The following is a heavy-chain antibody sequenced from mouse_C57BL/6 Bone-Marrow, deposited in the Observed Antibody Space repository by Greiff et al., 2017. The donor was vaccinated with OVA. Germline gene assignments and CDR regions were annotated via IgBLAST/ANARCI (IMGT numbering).Heavy chain of an antibody. D-gene: IGHD4-1*01. V-gene: IGHV1-61*01. J-gene: IGHJ2*01. CDR1: GYTFTSYW. CDR2: IYPSDSET. Sequence: QVQLQQSGAELVRPGSSVKLSCKASGYTFTSYWMDWVKQRPGQGLEWIGNIYPSDSETHYNQKFKDKATLTVDKSSSTAYMQLSSLTSEDSAVYYCARGDPNWALFDYWGQGTTLTVSS. CDR3: ARGDPNWALFDY.